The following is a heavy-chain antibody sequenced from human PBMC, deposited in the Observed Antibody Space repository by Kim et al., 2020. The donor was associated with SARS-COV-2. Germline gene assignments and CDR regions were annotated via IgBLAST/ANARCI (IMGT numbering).Heavy chain of an antibody. Sequence: SVKVSCKASGGTFSSYAISWVRQAPGQGLEWMGGIIPIFGTANYAQKFQGRVTITADESTSTAYMELSSLRSEDTAVYYCARDRRRYSSGCHEDWGQGTLVTVSS. V-gene: IGHV1-69*13. CDR3: ARDRRRYSSGCHED. J-gene: IGHJ4*02. D-gene: IGHD6-19*01. CDR2: IIPIFGTA. CDR1: GGTFSSYA.